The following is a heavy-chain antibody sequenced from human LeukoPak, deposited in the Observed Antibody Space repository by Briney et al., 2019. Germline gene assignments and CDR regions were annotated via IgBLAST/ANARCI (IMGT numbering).Heavy chain of an antibody. CDR1: GFTFSSYA. D-gene: IGHD6-25*01. J-gene: IGHJ4*02. CDR3: ARIAAGR. V-gene: IGHV3-64*01. Sequence: GGSLRLSCAASGFTFSSYAMHWVRQAPGKGLEYASAISSNGGSTYYANSVKGRFTISRDNSKNTLYLQMGSLRAEDMAVYYCARIAAGRWGQGTLVTVSS. CDR2: ISSNGGST.